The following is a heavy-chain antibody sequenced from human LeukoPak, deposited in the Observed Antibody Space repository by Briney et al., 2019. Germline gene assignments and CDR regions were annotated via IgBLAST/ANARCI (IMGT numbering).Heavy chain of an antibody. CDR1: GFTFSSYA. J-gene: IGHJ5*02. D-gene: IGHD2-2*01. CDR3: ARDSSTSLSS. Sequence: GGSLRLSCAASGFTFSSYAMHWVRQAPGKGLEYASAISSNGGSTYYANSVKGRFTISRDNSKNTLYLQMGSLRAEDMAVYCCARDSSTSLSSWGQGTLVTVSS. V-gene: IGHV3-64*01. CDR2: ISSNGGST.